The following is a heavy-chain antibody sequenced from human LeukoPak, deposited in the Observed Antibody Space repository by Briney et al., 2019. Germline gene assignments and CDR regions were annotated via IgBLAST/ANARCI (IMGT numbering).Heavy chain of an antibody. D-gene: IGHD6-19*01. CDR3: ARDRRIGSGLRIGWFDP. Sequence: ASVKVSCKASGYTFTGYYMHWVRQAPGQGLEWMGWINPNSGGTNYAQKFQGRVTMTRDTSISTAYMELSRLRSDDTAVYYCARDRRIGSGLRIGWFDPWGQGTLVTVSS. CDR2: INPNSGGT. CDR1: GYTFTGYY. J-gene: IGHJ5*02. V-gene: IGHV1-2*02.